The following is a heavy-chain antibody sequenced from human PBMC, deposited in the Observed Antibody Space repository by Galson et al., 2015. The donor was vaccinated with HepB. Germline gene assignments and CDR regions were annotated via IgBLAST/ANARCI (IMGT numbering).Heavy chain of an antibody. CDR3: ARPHDFLRNTIFGAFDL. D-gene: IGHD3-3*01. V-gene: IGHV5-51*01. CDR1: GYSPISYW. Sequence: QSGAEVKKPGESLKISCKAFGYSPISYWIGWVRQTPGKGLEWIGIMYPGDSDNRYSPSFQGQVTMSADKSINTAYLQWSSLKASDTAIYYCARPHDFLRNTIFGAFDLWGQGTAVIVSS. CDR2: MYPGDSDN. J-gene: IGHJ3*01.